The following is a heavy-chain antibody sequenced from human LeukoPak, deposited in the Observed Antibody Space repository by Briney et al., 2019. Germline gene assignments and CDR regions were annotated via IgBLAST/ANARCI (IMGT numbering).Heavy chain of an antibody. CDR3: ANDGDGYNYIDAFDI. CDR1: GFTFSSYG. D-gene: IGHD5-24*01. J-gene: IGHJ3*02. Sequence: GGSLRLSCAASGFTFSSYGMHWVRQAPGKGLEWVAVISYDGSNKYYADSVKGRFTISSDNSKNTLYLQMNSLRAEDTAVYYCANDGDGYNYIDAFDIWGQGTMVTVSS. CDR2: ISYDGSNK. V-gene: IGHV3-30*18.